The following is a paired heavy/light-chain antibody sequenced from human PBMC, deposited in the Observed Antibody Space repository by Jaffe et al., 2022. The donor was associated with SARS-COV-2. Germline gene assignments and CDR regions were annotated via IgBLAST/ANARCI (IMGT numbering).Heavy chain of an antibody. D-gene: IGHD2-8*01. CDR1: GFTFSNYA. CDR2: ISGGGHNT. Sequence: EVQLWESGGGLVHPGGSLRLSCAASGFTFSNYAMSWVRQAPGKGLEWVSGISGGGHNTYYADSVKGRFTISRDNSKNTLYLQMSSLRAEDTAVYYCAKDDYCTIGSCYSGFWGQGTLVPVSS. CDR3: AKDDYCTIGSCYSGF. V-gene: IGHV3-23*01. J-gene: IGHJ4*02.
Light chain of an antibody. Sequence: DIVMTQSPDSLAVSLGERATFNCKSSQSVLYSSNNKNYLAWYQQKPGQPPKLLIYWASTRESGVPDRFSGSGSGTDFTLTISRLQAEDVAVYYCQQYYTIPRTFGQGTKVEIK. V-gene: IGKV4-1*01. J-gene: IGKJ1*01. CDR1: QSVLYSSNNKNY. CDR2: WAS. CDR3: QQYYTIPRT.